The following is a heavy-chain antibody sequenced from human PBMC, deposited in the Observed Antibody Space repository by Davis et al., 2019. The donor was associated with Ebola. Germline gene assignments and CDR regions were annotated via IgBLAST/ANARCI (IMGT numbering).Heavy chain of an antibody. CDR2: ISVYHGNT. D-gene: IGHD1-1*01. CDR1: RYTFSSYG. V-gene: IGHV1-18*01. J-gene: IGHJ3*01. Sequence: AASVKVSCKTARYTFSSYGINWVRQAPGQGLEWMAWISVYHGNTNYAQNVQGRVTVTTDISTRTAYMEVRSLTSDDTAVYYCARGTSPLDAFDYWGQGTMVTVSA. CDR3: ARGTSPLDAFDY.